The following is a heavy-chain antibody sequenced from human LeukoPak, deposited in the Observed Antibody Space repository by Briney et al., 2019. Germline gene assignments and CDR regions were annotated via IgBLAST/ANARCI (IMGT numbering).Heavy chain of an antibody. V-gene: IGHV4-39*07. Sequence: NSSETLSLTCTVSGGSISSRSYYWGWIRQPPGKGLEWIGSIYNSESTYYNPSLKSRVTISVDTSKNQLSLKVSSVTAADTAVYYCASGEPRYSSRIVVGDNWGQGTLVTVSS. CDR1: GGSISSRSYY. J-gene: IGHJ4*02. CDR2: IYNSEST. CDR3: ASGEPRYSSRIVVGDN. D-gene: IGHD3-22*01.